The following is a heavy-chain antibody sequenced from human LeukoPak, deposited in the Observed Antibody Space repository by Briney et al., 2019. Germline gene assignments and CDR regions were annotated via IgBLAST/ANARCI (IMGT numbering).Heavy chain of an antibody. CDR1: GFTFGSYG. CDR2: IRYDGSDR. J-gene: IGHJ4*02. Sequence: GGSLRLSCAASGFTFGSYGIYWVRQAPGKGLEWVAGIRYDGSDRSYADPVKGRFTISRDNSKNTLYLQMNSLRDEDTAVYYCAKHRFESGGYHSTDWGQGTLVTVSS. CDR3: AKHRFESGGYHSTD. D-gene: IGHD3-22*01. V-gene: IGHV3-30*02.